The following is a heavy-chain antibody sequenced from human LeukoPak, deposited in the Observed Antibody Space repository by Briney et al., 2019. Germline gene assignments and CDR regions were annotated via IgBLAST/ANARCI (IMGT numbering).Heavy chain of an antibody. D-gene: IGHD4-23*01. J-gene: IGHJ4*02. V-gene: IGHV4-39*07. CDR3: ARDPTTVVKRYFDY. CDR1: GGSISSTNYY. Sequence: SETLSLTCTVSGGSISSTNYYWGWIRQPPGQGLAWIGSIYYSGSTRYNPSLKSRVTISVDTSKNQFSLKLSSVTAADTAVYYCARDPTTVVKRYFDYWGQGTLVTVSS. CDR2: IYYSGST.